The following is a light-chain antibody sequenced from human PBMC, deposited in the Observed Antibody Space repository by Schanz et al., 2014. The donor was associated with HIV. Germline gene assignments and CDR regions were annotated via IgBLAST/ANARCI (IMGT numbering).Light chain of an antibody. CDR3: QQYSTYPYT. J-gene: IGKJ2*01. Sequence: DIQLTQSPSFLSASVGDRVTITCRASQGFGSYLAWLQQKPGKAPNLLISKASALGGGVPARFSGRGSGTEFTLTISNLEPDDFAIYYCQQYSTYPYTFGQGTKLDIQ. CDR2: KAS. CDR1: QGFGSY. V-gene: IGKV1-9*01.